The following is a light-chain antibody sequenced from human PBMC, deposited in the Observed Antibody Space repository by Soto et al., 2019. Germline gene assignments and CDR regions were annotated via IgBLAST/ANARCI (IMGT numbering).Light chain of an antibody. Sequence: IGWTQCPGTLSLSPGERATLACGASQSVSNNYLAWYQQKPGQAPRLLIYGASNRATGIPDRFSGSGSGTDFTLTISRLEPEDFAVYYCQQYGSSGTFGQGTKVDIK. V-gene: IGKV3-20*01. CDR3: QQYGSSGT. CDR1: QSVSNNY. CDR2: GAS. J-gene: IGKJ1*01.